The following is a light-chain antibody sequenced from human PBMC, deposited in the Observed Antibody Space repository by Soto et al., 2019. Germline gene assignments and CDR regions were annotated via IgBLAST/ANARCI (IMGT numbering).Light chain of an antibody. V-gene: IGKV3-15*01. CDR1: QSVSNN. Sequence: EIVMTQSPATLSVSPGDSATLSCRASQSVSNNLAWYHQKPGQAPRVLNYGASIRATGVPARFSGSGSGTDFTLTISRLEPEDFAVYYCQQYGSSGWTFGQGTKV. CDR2: GAS. CDR3: QQYGSSGWT. J-gene: IGKJ1*01.